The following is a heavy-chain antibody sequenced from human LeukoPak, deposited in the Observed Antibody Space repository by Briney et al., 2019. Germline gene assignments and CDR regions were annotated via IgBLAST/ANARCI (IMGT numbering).Heavy chain of an antibody. D-gene: IGHD3-22*01. CDR1: GGTFSSYD. J-gene: IGHJ4*02. Sequence: SVKVSCKASGGTFSSYDISWVRQAPGQGLEWMGGITPLFGVANYAQKFQGRVTISAVESKSTAYMELRSLRSEDTAVYYCARRYDSSGYYGYWGQGTLVTVSS. CDR3: ARRYDSSGYYGY. V-gene: IGHV1-69*01. CDR2: ITPLFGVA.